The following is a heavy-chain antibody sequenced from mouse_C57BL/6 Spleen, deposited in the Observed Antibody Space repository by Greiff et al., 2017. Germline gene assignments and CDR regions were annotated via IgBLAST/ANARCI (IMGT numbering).Heavy chain of an antibody. J-gene: IGHJ3*01. CDR1: GFTFSDYG. CDR3: ARPGDGYYGGFAY. CDR2: ISSGSSTI. Sequence: EVQGVESGGGLVKPGGSLKLSCAASGFTFSDYGMHWVRQAPEKGLEWVAYISSGSSTIYYADTVKGRFTISRDNAKNTLFLQMTSLRAEDTAMYYCARPGDGYYGGFAYWGQGTLVTVSA. D-gene: IGHD2-3*01. V-gene: IGHV5-17*01.